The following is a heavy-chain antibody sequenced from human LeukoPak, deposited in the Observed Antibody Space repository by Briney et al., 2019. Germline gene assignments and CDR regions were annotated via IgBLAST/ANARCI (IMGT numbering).Heavy chain of an antibody. CDR1: GFTFSSYG. CDR2: KWYDGSNK. D-gene: IGHD2-15*01. V-gene: IGHV3-33*01. CDR3: ARGGCSGGSCYSVRPYDAFDI. J-gene: IGHJ3*02. Sequence: PGGSLRLSCAASGFTFSSYGMHWVRQAPGKGLEWLAVKWYDGSNKYYADSVKGRFTISRDNSKNTLYLQMNSLRAEDTAVYYCARGGCSGGSCYSVRPYDAFDIWGQGTMVTVSS.